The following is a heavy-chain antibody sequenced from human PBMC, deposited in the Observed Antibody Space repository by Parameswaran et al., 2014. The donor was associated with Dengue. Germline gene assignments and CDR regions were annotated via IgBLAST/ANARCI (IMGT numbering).Heavy chain of an antibody. CDR3: ARGPMVRGVIMIDY. Sequence: AGGSLRLSCKGSGYSFTSYWIGWVRQMPGKGLEWMGIIYPGDSDTRYSPSFQGQVTISADKSISTAYLQWSSLKASDTAMYYCARGPMVRGVIMIDYWGQGTLVTVSS. J-gene: IGHJ4*02. D-gene: IGHD3-10*01. V-gene: IGHV5-51*01. CDR1: GYSFTSYW. CDR2: IYPGDSDT.